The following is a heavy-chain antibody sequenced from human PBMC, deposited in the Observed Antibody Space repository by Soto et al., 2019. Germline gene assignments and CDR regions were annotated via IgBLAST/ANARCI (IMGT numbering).Heavy chain of an antibody. CDR2: INLDGSEI. V-gene: IGHV3-7*05. J-gene: IGHJ1*01. CDR3: ARGAMAGNEVPGD. Sequence: EGQLVESGGGLVQPGGSLRLSCQVSGFTFRSYWMTWVRRAPGKGLEWVANINLDGSEIYYVDAVKGRFTISRDNAKNSLHLVLRDLRANDTAVYYCARGAMAGNEVPGDWGQGTLVTVSS. D-gene: IGHD1-1*01. CDR1: GFTFRSYW.